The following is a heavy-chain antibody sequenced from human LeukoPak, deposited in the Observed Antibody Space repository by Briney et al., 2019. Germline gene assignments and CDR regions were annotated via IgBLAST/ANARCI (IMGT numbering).Heavy chain of an antibody. J-gene: IGHJ6*03. CDR2: IKQDGSEK. D-gene: IGHD4-11*01. CDR1: GFTFSSYW. V-gene: IGHV3-7*01. CDR3: ARSGSVTYDYYYYMDV. Sequence: GGSLRLSCAASGFTFSSYWMSWVRQAPGKGLEWVANIKQDGSEKYYVDSVKGRFTISRDNAKNSLYLQMNSLRAEDTAVYYCARSGSVTYDYYYYMDVWGKGTTVTVSS.